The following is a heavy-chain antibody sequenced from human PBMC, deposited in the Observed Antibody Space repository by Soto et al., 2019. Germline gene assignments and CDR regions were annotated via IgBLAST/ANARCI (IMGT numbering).Heavy chain of an antibody. CDR3: ARAGSIAAMNWFDP. V-gene: IGHV4-30-4*01. D-gene: IGHD6-6*01. Sequence: SETLSLTCPVSGGSISSGDYCWSWIRQPPGKGLEWIGYIYYSGSTYYNPSLKSRVTISVDTSKNQFSLKLSSVTAADTAVYYCARAGSIAAMNWFDPWGQGTLVTVSS. CDR1: GGSISSGDYC. CDR2: IYYSGST. J-gene: IGHJ5*02.